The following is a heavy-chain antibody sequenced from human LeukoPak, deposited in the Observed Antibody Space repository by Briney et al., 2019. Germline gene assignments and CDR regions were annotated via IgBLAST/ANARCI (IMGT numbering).Heavy chain of an antibody. CDR2: IYTSGST. J-gene: IGHJ5*02. CDR3: ARVRITGTNWFDP. CDR1: GGSISSHY. V-gene: IGHV4-4*07. D-gene: IGHD1-20*01. Sequence: SETLSLTCTVSGGSISSHYWSWIRQPAGKGLEWIGRIYTSGSTNYNPSLKSRVTISVDTSKNQFSLKLSSVTAADTAVYYCARVRITGTNWFDPWGQGTLVTVSS.